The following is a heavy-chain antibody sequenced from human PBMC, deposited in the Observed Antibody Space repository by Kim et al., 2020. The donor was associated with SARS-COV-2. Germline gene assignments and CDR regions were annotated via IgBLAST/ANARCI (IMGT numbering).Heavy chain of an antibody. CDR1: GGSVSSGSYY. J-gene: IGHJ4*02. CDR3: AREFSRSWYWLGPPQGIYFDY. V-gene: IGHV4-61*01. D-gene: IGHD6-13*01. Sequence: SETLSLTCTVSGGSVSSGSYYWSWIRQPPGKGLEWIGYIYYSGSTNYNTSLKSRVTISVDTSKNQFSLKLSSVNAADTAVYYCAREFSRSWYWLGPPQGIYFDYWGQGTLVTVSS. CDR2: IYYSGST.